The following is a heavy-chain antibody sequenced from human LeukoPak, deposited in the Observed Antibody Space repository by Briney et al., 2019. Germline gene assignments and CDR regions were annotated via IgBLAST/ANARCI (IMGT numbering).Heavy chain of an antibody. Sequence: GGSLRLSCVSSGFTFSTYWMSWVRQAPGKGLEWVANIKQDGSEKYCVDSVKGRLAISRDNAKNSLYLQMNSLRAEDTAVYYCARLFAGSGSSDYWGQGTLVTVSS. CDR1: GFTFSTYW. CDR3: ARLFAGSGSSDY. J-gene: IGHJ4*02. CDR2: IKQDGSEK. V-gene: IGHV3-7*01. D-gene: IGHD1-26*01.